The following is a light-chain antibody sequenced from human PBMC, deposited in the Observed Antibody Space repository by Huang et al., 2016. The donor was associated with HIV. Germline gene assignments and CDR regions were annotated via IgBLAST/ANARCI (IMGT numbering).Light chain of an antibody. CDR1: QSVGNS. CDR3: QQSYISPWT. V-gene: IGKV1-39*01. CDR2: AS. J-gene: IGKJ1*01. Sequence: DIQMTQSPSSLSASVGDRVTITRRTSQSVGNSLNWYQQKPGKASELLIDASSLHAWVSSSFSGSGSGTDFTLIISRLQPEDFATYYCQQSYISPWTFGQGTKVDLK.